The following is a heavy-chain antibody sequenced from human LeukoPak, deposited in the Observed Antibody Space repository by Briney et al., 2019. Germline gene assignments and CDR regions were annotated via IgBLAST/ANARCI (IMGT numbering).Heavy chain of an antibody. V-gene: IGHV4-31*03. CDR2: IFHSGKT. Sequence: PSETLSLTCTVSGASISSGGYYWSWIRQFPGKGLEWIGYIFHSGKTYYNPSLKSRLNMSVDTSENQFSLSLRSVTAADTAVYFCARVPPWEATFISTWKYHFDQWGQGTLVTVAS. CDR1: GASISSGGYY. J-gene: IGHJ4*02. CDR3: ARVPPWEATFISTWKYHFDQ. D-gene: IGHD1-7*01.